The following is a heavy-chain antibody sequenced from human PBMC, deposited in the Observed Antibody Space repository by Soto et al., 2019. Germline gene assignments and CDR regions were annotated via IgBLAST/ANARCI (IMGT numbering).Heavy chain of an antibody. V-gene: IGHV1-18*01. Sequence: ASVKVSCKASCYTFTSYGISWVRQAPGQGLEWMGWISAYNGNTNYAQKLQGRVTMTTDTSTSTAYMELRSLRSDDTAVYYCARWGIAFDYYYCMDVWGQGTTVTVSS. D-gene: IGHD6-13*01. J-gene: IGHJ6*02. CDR3: ARWGIAFDYYYCMDV. CDR2: ISAYNGNT. CDR1: CYTFTSYG.